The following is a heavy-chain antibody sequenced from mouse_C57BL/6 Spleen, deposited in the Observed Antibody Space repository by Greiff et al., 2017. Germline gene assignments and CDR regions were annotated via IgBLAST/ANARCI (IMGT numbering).Heavy chain of an antibody. CDR3: ARGYDGYYRAMDY. V-gene: IGHV1-55*01. CDR2: IYPGSGST. J-gene: IGHJ4*01. Sequence: QVHVKQPGAELVKPGASVKMSCKASGYTFTSYWITWVKQRPGQGLEWIGDIYPGSGSTNYNEKFKSKATLTVDTSSSTAYMQLSSLTSEDSAVYYCARGYDGYYRAMDYWGQGTSVTVSS. D-gene: IGHD2-3*01. CDR1: GYTFTSYW.